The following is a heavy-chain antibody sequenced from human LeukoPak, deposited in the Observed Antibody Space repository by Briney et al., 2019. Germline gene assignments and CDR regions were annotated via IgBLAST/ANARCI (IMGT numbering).Heavy chain of an antibody. CDR2: INPNSGGT. CDR1: GYTFTGYY. V-gene: IGHV1-2*02. Sequence: ASVTVSCKSSGYTFTGYYMHWVRQAPGQGLEWMGWINPNSGGTNYAQKFQGRVTMTRDTSISTAYMELSRLRSDDTAVYYCARDRRDGYNYWFDPWGQGTLVTVSS. D-gene: IGHD5-24*01. J-gene: IGHJ5*02. CDR3: ARDRRDGYNYWFDP.